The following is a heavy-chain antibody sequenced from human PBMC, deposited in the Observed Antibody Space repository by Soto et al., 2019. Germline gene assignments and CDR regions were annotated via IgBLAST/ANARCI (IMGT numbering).Heavy chain of an antibody. Sequence: EVHLVESGGGLVQPGGSLRLSCVASGFTFSRYWLSWVRQAPGKGLEWVANIQPDGSERYYVDSVRGRFTISRDNAQNSLFLQMNSLRAEDTAVYYCARVSPVNLPGYWGQGTLVTVSS. CDR1: GFTFSRYW. CDR3: ARVSPVNLPGY. CDR2: IQPDGSER. D-gene: IGHD4-17*01. V-gene: IGHV3-7*01. J-gene: IGHJ4*02.